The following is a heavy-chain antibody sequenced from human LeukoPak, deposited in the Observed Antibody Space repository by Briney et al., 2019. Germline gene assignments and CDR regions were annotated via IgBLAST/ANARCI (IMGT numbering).Heavy chain of an antibody. CDR2: INHNGNVN. Sequence: GGSLRLSCAASGFTFSSYWMNWARQAPGKGLEWVASINHNGNVNYYVDSVKGRFTISRDNAKNSLYLHMSNLRAEDTAVYFCARGGGLDVWGQGATVTVSS. CDR3: ARGGGLDV. V-gene: IGHV3-7*03. J-gene: IGHJ6*02. CDR1: GFTFSSYW. D-gene: IGHD3-16*01.